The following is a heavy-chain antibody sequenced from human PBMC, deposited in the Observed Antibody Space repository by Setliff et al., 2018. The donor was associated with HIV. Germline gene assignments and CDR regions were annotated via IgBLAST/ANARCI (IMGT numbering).Heavy chain of an antibody. V-gene: IGHV3-49*04. CDR1: EFTLADYA. CDR2: IRNIAYGESI. CDR3: TRGGGSNQYYFDY. D-gene: IGHD6-13*01. Sequence: TGGSLRLSCTASEFTLADYALSWVRQAPGKGLECVGFIRNIAYGESIEYAASVKDRFTISRDNSKNIAYLQMNNLKTEDTAVYYCTRGGGSNQYYFDYWGQGVPVTVSS. J-gene: IGHJ4*02.